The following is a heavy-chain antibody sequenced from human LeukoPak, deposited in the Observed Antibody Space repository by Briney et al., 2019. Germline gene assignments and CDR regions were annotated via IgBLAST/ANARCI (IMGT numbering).Heavy chain of an antibody. CDR2: VYDIGTT. D-gene: IGHD3-16*01. V-gene: IGHV4-61*05. CDR1: GVSISSSNSY. Sequence: SETLSLTCTVSGVSISSSNSYWGWIRQTPGKGLEWIGYVYDIGTTKYNPSLKSRVTISVDTSKNQFSLRLSSVTAADTAVYYCARGGVLKSVDYWGQGTLVAVSS. CDR3: ARGGVLKSVDY. J-gene: IGHJ4*02.